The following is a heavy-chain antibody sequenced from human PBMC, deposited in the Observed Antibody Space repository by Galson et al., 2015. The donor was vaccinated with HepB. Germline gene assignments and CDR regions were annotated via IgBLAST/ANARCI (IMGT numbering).Heavy chain of an antibody. CDR1: GFTFSDFY. V-gene: IGHV3-11*01. D-gene: IGHD4/OR15-4a*01. Sequence: SLRLSCAASGFTFSDFYMSWIRQAPGKGLEWVSYISGRGVTTYADSVKGRFTISRDNAKKSLYLQMNSLRADDTAVYYCVRDWGAKDSWFEPWGQGTLVTVSS. CDR3: VRDWGAKDSWFEP. J-gene: IGHJ5*02. CDR2: ISGRGVTT.